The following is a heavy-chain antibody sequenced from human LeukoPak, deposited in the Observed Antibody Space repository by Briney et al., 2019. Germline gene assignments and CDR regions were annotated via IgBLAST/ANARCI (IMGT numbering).Heavy chain of an antibody. CDR1: VFTFSSYW. D-gene: IGHD1-1*01. J-gene: IGHJ4*02. CDR3: ARVQLERVPDY. V-gene: IGHV3-7*01. CDR2: IKQDGSEK. Sequence: PGGSLRLSCAASVFTFSSYWMSWVRQPPGKGLEGVANIKQDGSEKYYVDSVKGRFTISRDNDKNSLYLQMNSLRAEDTAVYYCARVQLERVPDYWGQGTLVTVSS.